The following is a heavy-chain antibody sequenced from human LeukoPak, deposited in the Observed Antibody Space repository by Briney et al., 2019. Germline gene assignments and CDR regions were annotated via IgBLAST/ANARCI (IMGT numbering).Heavy chain of an antibody. V-gene: IGHV1-2*02. Sequence: ASVKVSCKASGYTFTDYFMNWVRQAPGQGLEWMGWINPNSGGTNYAQKFQGRVTMTRDTSISTAYMELSRLRSDDTAVYYCARESRDPDYGGNPDYYYYYMDVWGKGTTVTVSS. CDR3: ARESRDPDYGGNPDYYYYYMDV. CDR1: GYTFTDYF. CDR2: INPNSGGT. D-gene: IGHD4-23*01. J-gene: IGHJ6*03.